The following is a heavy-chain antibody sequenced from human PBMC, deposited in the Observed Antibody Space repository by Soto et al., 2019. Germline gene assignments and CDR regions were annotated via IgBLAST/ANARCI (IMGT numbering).Heavy chain of an antibody. CDR3: ETDRGGVVTTSWFDP. D-gene: IGHD3-16*01. Sequence: ASLKVSCKLAGYTLTELSMHWVREAPGKGLEWMGGFDPEDGETIYAQKFQGRVTMTEDTSTDTAYMELSSLRSEYTAVYYFETDRGGVVTTSWFDPWGQGTLVTVSS. J-gene: IGHJ5*02. CDR2: FDPEDGET. V-gene: IGHV1-24*01. CDR1: GYTLTELS.